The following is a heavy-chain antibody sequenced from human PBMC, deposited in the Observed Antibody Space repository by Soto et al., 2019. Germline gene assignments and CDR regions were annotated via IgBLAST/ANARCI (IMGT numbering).Heavy chain of an antibody. CDR1: GFTFSSYE. J-gene: IGHJ4*02. D-gene: IGHD2-15*01. Sequence: PGGSLRLSCAASGFTFSSYEMNWVRQAPGKGLEWVSDINSRDSTKYYAEAVKGRFTNSRDNAKNALYLQMDSLRAEDTAVYYCAGGVVSFPYWGQGTLVTVSS. CDR3: AGGVVSFPY. CDR2: INSRDSTK. V-gene: IGHV3-48*03.